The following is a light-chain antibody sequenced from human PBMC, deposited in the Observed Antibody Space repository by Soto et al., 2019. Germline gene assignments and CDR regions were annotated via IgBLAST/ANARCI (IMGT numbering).Light chain of an antibody. CDR2: NVT. V-gene: IGLV2-23*02. CDR3: CSFVGVTNDV. CDR1: GNAVSYQL. J-gene: IGLJ1*01. Sequence: QSALTQPASVSGSPGQSITISCSGNAVSYQLVSWYQQQPGKAPKLILYNVTRRPSGVSNRFSGFKSGTTASLKITGLQAEDEADYYCCSFVGVTNDVFGNGPSSPS.